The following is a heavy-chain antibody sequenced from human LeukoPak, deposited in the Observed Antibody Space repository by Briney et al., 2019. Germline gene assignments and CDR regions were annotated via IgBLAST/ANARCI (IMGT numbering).Heavy chain of an antibody. CDR2: IYYSGST. CDR1: GGSISSYY. CDR3: ARLRDGYNIFDY. J-gene: IGHJ4*02. V-gene: IGHV4-59*01. Sequence: SETLSLTCTVSGGSISSYYWSWIRQPPGKGLEWIGYIYYSGSTNYNPSLKSRVTISVDTSKNQFSLKLSSVTAADTAVYYCARLRDGYNIFDYRGQGTLVTVSS. D-gene: IGHD5-24*01.